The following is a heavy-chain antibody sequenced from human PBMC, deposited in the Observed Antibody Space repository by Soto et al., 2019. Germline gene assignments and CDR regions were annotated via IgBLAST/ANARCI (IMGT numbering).Heavy chain of an antibody. Sequence: GGSLRLSCAASGFTFSNAWMNWVRQAPGKGLEWVGRIKSKTDGGTTDYAAPVKGRFTISRDDSKNTLYQQMNSLKTEDTAVYYCTTSYYYDSSGEDAFDIWGQGTMVTVSS. V-gene: IGHV3-15*07. D-gene: IGHD3-22*01. J-gene: IGHJ3*02. CDR1: GFTFSNAW. CDR3: TTSYYYDSSGEDAFDI. CDR2: IKSKTDGGTT.